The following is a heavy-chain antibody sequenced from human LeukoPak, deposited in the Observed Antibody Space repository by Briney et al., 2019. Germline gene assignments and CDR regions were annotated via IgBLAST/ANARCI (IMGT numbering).Heavy chain of an antibody. V-gene: IGHV4-31*03. J-gene: IGHJ3*02. CDR2: IYYSGST. CDR1: GGSISSGGYY. CDR3: ARVLSMEAHASDI. Sequence: SETLSLTCTVSGGSISSGGYYWSWIRQQPGKGLEWIGYIYYSGSTYYNPSLKSRVTISVDTSKNQFSLKLSSVTAADTAVYYCARVLSMEAHASDIWGQGTMVTVSS. D-gene: IGHD2-8*01.